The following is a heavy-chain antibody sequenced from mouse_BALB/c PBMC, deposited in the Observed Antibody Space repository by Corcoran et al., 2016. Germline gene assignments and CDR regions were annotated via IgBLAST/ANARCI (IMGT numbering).Heavy chain of an antibody. V-gene: IGHV9-1*02. J-gene: IGHJ4*01. CDR3: ARSYGNYAMDY. Sequence: QIQLVQSGPELKKPGETVKISCKASGYTFTNYGMNWVKQAPGKGLKWMGWINTYTGEPTYADDFKGRFAFSLETSASTAYLQINNLKNEDMATYFCARSYGNYAMDYWGQGTSVTVSS. CDR2: INTYTGEP. D-gene: IGHD2-1*01. CDR1: GYTFTNYG.